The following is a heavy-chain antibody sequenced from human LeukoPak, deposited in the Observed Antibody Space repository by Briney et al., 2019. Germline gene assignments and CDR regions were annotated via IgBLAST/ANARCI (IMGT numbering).Heavy chain of an antibody. J-gene: IGHJ4*02. D-gene: IGHD1-26*01. Sequence: SVKVSCKASGGTFSSYAISWVRQAPGQGLEWMGGIIPIFGTANYAQKFQGRVTITADESTSTAYMELSSLRAEDTAVYYCAKVPTSGSLTPTFDHWGQGTLVTVSS. CDR1: GGTFSSYA. CDR2: IIPIFGTA. CDR3: AKVPTSGSLTPTFDH. V-gene: IGHV1-69*13.